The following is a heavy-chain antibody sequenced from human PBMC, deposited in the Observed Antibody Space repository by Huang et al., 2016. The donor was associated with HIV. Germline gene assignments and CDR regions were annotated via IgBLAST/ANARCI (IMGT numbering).Heavy chain of an antibody. J-gene: IGHJ4*02. CDR1: GGSFSGYY. CDR2: INHSGNT. V-gene: IGHV4-34*02. Sequence: VQLEQWGAGLLKASETLSLTCAVYGGSFSGYYWNWLRQAPGKGLELVGEINHSGNTNYNPSLKSRVNMSVDTSKSQFSLYLTSLSAADTGTYFCARRYNSRRDYWGRGTLVTVHS. CDR3: ARRYNSRRDY. D-gene: IGHD3-22*01.